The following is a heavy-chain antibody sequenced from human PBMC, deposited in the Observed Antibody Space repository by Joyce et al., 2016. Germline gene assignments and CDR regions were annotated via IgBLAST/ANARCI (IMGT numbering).Heavy chain of an antibody. CDR2: IGASGSGI. CDR1: HCLSNKFV. V-gene: IGHV3-23*04. CDR3: ARAMTAVVAYTLRDGFDV. D-gene: IGHD2-15*01. Sequence: EMQLEESGGTLVHPGGSVRLSCKVSHCLSNKFVMALVRQAPGKGLEWVSAIGASGSGISYADSVKGRFSISRDNSNNMMYLQMTSLQIEDTATYFCARAMTAVVAYTLRDGFDVWGQGTLVAVSS. J-gene: IGHJ3*01.